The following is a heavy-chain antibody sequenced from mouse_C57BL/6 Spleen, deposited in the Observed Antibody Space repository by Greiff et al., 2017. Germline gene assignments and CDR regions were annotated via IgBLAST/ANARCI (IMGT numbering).Heavy chain of an antibody. D-gene: IGHD4-1*01. Sequence: EVQLVESGGGLVQPGGSLKLSCAASGFTFSDYYMYWVRQTPEKRLEWVAYISNGGGSTYYPDTVKGRFTISRDNAKNTLYLQMSRLKSEDTAMYYCARLGAFAYWGQGTLVTVSA. CDR1: GFTFSDYY. V-gene: IGHV5-12*01. CDR3: ARLGAFAY. J-gene: IGHJ3*01. CDR2: ISNGGGST.